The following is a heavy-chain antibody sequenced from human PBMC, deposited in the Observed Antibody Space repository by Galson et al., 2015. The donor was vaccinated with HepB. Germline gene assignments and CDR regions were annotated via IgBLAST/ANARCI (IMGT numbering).Heavy chain of an antibody. J-gene: IGHJ6*04. CDR3: ASGLTTLDV. CDR1: GFSITSY. Sequence: SLRLSCAASGFSITSYINWVRQAPGKGPEWLAHIGLSDTTVHYADSVQGRFTTLRDNAKNSLYLQRGSLTDEDTATYYCASGLTTLDVWGKGTTVTVSS. D-gene: IGHD3-3*01. CDR2: IGLSDTTV. V-gene: IGHV3-48*02.